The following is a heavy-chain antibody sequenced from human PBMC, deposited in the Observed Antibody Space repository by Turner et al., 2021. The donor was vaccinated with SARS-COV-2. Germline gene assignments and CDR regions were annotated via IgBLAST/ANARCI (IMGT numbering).Heavy chain of an antibody. J-gene: IGHJ6*02. Sequence: QLQLVQSRVEVKKPGASVKVSCRASGYKFSDHYIHWVRQAPGQGLEWMGWSNPDNGDSYHAQKFQGRITMTRDTSLNTAYMELITLRSDDTAEYYCGMGRDDLNMHVWGQGTMVIVS. CDR1: GYKFSDHY. CDR3: GMGRDDLNMHV. D-gene: IGHD1-1*01. V-gene: IGHV1-2*02. CDR2: SNPDNGDS.